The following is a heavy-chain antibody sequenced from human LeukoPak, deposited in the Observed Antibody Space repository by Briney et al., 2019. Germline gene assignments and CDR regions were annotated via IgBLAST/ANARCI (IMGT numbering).Heavy chain of an antibody. Sequence: SETLSLSCRVSDCSINSYYWSWIRQPPGKGLEWIGYIHSSGATHYNPSLKSRVTTSPGTSNNQFSFQLSSMTAADSAVDYFARLGSYADHWGEGTLVTVSS. CDR1: DCSINSYY. CDR2: IHSSGAT. V-gene: IGHV4-59*08. D-gene: IGHD1-26*01. CDR3: ARLGSYADH. J-gene: IGHJ5*02.